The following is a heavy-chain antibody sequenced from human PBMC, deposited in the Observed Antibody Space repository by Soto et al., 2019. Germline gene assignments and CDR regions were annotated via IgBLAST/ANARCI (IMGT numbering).Heavy chain of an antibody. CDR3: AKDLYSSSSAPYYYYYYGMDV. V-gene: IGHV3-30*18. Sequence: GGSLRLSCAASGFTFSSYGMHWVRQAPGKGLEWVAVISYDGSNKYYADSVKGRFTISRDNSKNTLYLQMNSLRAEDTAVYYCAKDLYSSSSAPYYYYYYGMDVWGQGTTVTVSS. J-gene: IGHJ6*02. D-gene: IGHD6-6*01. CDR2: ISYDGSNK. CDR1: GFTFSSYG.